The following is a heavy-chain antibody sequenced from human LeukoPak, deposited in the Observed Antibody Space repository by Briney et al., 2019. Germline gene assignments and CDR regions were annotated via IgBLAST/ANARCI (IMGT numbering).Heavy chain of an antibody. CDR1: GFTVSSNY. J-gene: IGHJ6*02. Sequence: GGSLRLSCAASGFTVSSNYLSWVRQAPGKALEWVSLIYSGGTTYYADSVKGRFTISRDNSKNTLYLQMNSLRAEDTAVYYCARDMVLPWFGAPPAGMDVWGQGTTVTVSS. CDR3: ARDMVLPWFGAPPAGMDV. D-gene: IGHD3-10*01. V-gene: IGHV3-66*01. CDR2: IYSGGTT.